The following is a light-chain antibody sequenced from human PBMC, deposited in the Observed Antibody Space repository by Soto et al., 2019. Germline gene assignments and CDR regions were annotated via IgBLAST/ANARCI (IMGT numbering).Light chain of an antibody. J-gene: IGKJ2*01. CDR2: KAS. V-gene: IGKV1-5*03. CDR1: QSINSW. Sequence: DIRMTQSPSTLSASVGDRVTITCRASQSINSWLAWYHQKPGKAPKVLIYKASSLESGVPSRFSGSRSGTEFTLTISSLQPDDFATYYCQQYNSYPYTFGQGTKLEIK. CDR3: QQYNSYPYT.